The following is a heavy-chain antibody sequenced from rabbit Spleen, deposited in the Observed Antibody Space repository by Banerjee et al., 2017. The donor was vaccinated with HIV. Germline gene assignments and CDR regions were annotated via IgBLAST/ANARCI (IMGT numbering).Heavy chain of an antibody. CDR2: IDTNDGDT. CDR1: GFPFSDKAV. CDR3: ARVSETSCWGEDL. Sequence: QEQLEESGGGLVKPEGSLTLTCKASGFPFSDKAVMCWVRQAPGKGLEWIACIDTNDGDTDYANWPKGRFTISKTSSTTVTLQMTSLTVADTATYFCARVSETSCWGEDLGGQGTLVTVS. V-gene: IGHV1S45*01. D-gene: IGHD4-1*01. J-gene: IGHJ6*01.